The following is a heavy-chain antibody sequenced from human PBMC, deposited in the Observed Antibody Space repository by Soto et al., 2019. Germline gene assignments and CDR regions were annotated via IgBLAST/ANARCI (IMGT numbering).Heavy chain of an antibody. V-gene: IGHV4-31*03. CDR2: IYDSGSS. Sequence: PWETLSLTCTVSGGSISSGGYYWSWIRQHPGKGLEWIGYIYDSGSSYYNPSLKSRVTMSVDTSKNQFSLNLSSVTAADTAVYYCARGAVALPRFWSGYYSFDSWGQGTLVTVSS. CDR1: GGSISSGGYY. CDR3: ARGAVALPRFWSGYYSFDS. J-gene: IGHJ4*02. D-gene: IGHD3-3*01.